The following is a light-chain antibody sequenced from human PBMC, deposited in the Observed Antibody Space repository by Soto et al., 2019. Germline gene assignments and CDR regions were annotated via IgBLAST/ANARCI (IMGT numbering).Light chain of an antibody. V-gene: IGLV1-44*01. CDR3: AAWDDSLNGPV. CDR2: SNN. Sequence: QSALTQPPSASGTPGQRVTISCSGSSSNIGGNTVNWYQQIPGTAPKLLIYSNNQRPSGVPDRFSGSKSGTSASLAISGLQSEDEADYYCAAWDDSLNGPVFGGGTKLTVL. CDR1: SSNIGGNT. J-gene: IGLJ2*01.